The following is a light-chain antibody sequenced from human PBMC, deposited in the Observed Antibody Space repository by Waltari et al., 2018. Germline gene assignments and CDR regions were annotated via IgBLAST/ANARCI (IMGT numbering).Light chain of an antibody. Sequence: QSVLTQPPSASGTPGQRVTIPCSGCSSNIGINPVNWYQPLPGTAPKLLIYSNNQLPSGVPDRFSRSKSVTSASLAICRLHSEDAADYYCAAWDDSLNCPVFGGGTKLSVL. V-gene: IGLV1-44*01. J-gene: IGLJ3*02. CDR1: SSNIGINP. CDR3: AAWDDSLNCPV. CDR2: SNN.